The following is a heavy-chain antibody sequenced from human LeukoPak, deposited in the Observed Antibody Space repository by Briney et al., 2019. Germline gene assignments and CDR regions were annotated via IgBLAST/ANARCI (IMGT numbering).Heavy chain of an antibody. Sequence: ASVKVSCKASGYTFTSYGISWVRQAPGQGLEWMGWISAYNGNTNYAQKLQGRVTMTTDTSTSTAYKELRSLRSDDTAVYYCARDPENQYYYDSSGYEDYWGQGTLVTVSS. CDR2: ISAYNGNT. CDR1: GYTFTSYG. CDR3: ARDPENQYYYDSSGYEDY. D-gene: IGHD3-22*01. V-gene: IGHV1-18*01. J-gene: IGHJ4*02.